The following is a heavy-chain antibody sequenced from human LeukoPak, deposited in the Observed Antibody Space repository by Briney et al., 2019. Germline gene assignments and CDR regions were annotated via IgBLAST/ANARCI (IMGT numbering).Heavy chain of an antibody. Sequence: QPGGSLRLSCAASGNYWMHWVRQAPGKGLVWVSHINSDGSWTSYADSVKGRFTISKDNAKNTVYLQMNSLRAEDTAVYYCARVYYDILTGLEYFQHWGQGTLVTVSS. CDR3: ARVYYDILTGLEYFQH. D-gene: IGHD3-9*01. J-gene: IGHJ1*01. V-gene: IGHV3-74*01. CDR1: GNYW. CDR2: INSDGSWT.